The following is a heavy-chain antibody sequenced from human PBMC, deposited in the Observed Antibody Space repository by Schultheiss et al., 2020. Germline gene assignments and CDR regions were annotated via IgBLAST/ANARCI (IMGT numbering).Heavy chain of an antibody. Sequence: SETLSLTCTVSGGSISSSSYYWGWIRQPPGKGLEWIGSIYYSGSTYYNPSLKSRVTISVDTSKNQFSLKLSSVTAADTAVYYCARAGFHGYCTNGVCPTEFDYWGQGTLVTVSS. D-gene: IGHD2-8*01. V-gene: IGHV4-39*07. CDR3: ARAGFHGYCTNGVCPTEFDY. CDR1: GGSISSSSYY. J-gene: IGHJ4*02. CDR2: IYYSGST.